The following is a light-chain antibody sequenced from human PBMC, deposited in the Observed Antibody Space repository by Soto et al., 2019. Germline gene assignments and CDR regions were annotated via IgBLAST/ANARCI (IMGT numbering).Light chain of an antibody. CDR3: QQYGSSPQT. CDR1: QSVSGSY. Sequence: EVVLTQSPGTLSLSPGERATLSCRASQSVSGSYLAWYQQKPGQAPRLLIYGASGRATGIPGRCSGSGSGPEATLTISRMQPEDFALYYHQQYGSSPQTFGQGTKVEIK. V-gene: IGKV3-20*01. J-gene: IGKJ1*01. CDR2: GAS.